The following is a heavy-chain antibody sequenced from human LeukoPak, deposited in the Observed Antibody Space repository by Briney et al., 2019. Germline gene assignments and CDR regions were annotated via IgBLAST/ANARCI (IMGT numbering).Heavy chain of an antibody. J-gene: IGHJ4*02. CDR2: ISYDGSIK. V-gene: IGHV3-30-3*01. CDR1: GFNFNIYN. D-gene: IGHD3-10*01. CDR3: AREVSRFGEFGGFDY. Sequence: GGSLRLSCAASGFNFNIYNIHWVRQAPGKGLEWVALISYDGSIKKYADSVKGRLTISRDNSKNTLYVQMNDLSSEDTAVYFCAREVSRFGEFGGFDYWGQGTLVTVSS.